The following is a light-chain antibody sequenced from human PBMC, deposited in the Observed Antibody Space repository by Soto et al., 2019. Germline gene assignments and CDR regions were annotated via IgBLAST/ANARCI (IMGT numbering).Light chain of an antibody. CDR3: QKYYGAPFT. V-gene: IGKV1-27*01. J-gene: IGKJ3*01. CDR1: QGISNY. CDR2: AAS. Sequence: DIQMTQSPSSLSASVGDRVTITCRASQGISNYLAWYQQTPGKVPKLLIYAASTLQPGVPSRFSGSASGTDFTLTISSMQPEDFATYYFQKYYGAPFTFGPGTKVDI.